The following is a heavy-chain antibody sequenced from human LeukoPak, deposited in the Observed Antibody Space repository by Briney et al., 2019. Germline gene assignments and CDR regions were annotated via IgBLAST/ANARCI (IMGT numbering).Heavy chain of an antibody. CDR3: ARGRGSGSYPNWFDP. J-gene: IGHJ5*02. D-gene: IGHD3-10*01. CDR1: GGSISSYY. V-gene: IGHV4-4*07. CDR2: IYTSGST. Sequence: PSETLSLTCTVSGGSISSYYWSWIRQPAGKGLEWIGRIYTSGSTNYNPSLKSRVTMSVDTSKNQFSLKLSSVTAADTVVYYCARGRGSGSYPNWFDPWGQGTLVTVSS.